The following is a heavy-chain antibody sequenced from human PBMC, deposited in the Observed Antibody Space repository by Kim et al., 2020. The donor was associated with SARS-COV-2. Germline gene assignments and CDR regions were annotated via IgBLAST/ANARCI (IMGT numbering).Heavy chain of an antibody. CDR2: IYSGGSK. V-gene: IGHV3-53*01. Sequence: GGSLRLSCAASGFTVSSYYMSWVRQAPGKGLEWVSVIYSGGSKYYADALKDRFTITRDNNKNTLYLQMNSLRTEDTAVYYCSGEAVAAVVTWLGGDFDY. CDR3: SGEAVAAVVTWLGGDFDY. CDR1: GFTVSSYY. J-gene: IGHJ4*01. D-gene: IGHD6-13*01.